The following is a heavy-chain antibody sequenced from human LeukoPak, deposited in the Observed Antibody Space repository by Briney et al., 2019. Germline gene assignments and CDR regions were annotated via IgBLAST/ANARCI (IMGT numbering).Heavy chain of an antibody. CDR3: ARVQGGWYYFDY. CDR1: GFTFSSYA. Sequence: GGSLRLSCAASGFTFSSYAMHWVRQAPGKGLEWVAVISYDGSNKYYADSVKGRFTISRDNSKNTLYLQMNSLRADDTAVYYCARVQGGWYYFDYWGQGTLVTVSS. J-gene: IGHJ4*02. CDR2: ISYDGSNK. V-gene: IGHV3-30-3*01. D-gene: IGHD2-15*01.